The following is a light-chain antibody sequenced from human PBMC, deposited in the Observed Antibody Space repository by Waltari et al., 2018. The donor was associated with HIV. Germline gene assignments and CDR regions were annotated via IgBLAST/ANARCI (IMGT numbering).Light chain of an antibody. CDR2: GAS. J-gene: IGKJ1*01. CDR3: HQYGSLPET. Sequence: DTALTQSPGTLPLSPGEGAILSCRTSQPVSSSHLAWYQQKPGQAPRLRVYGASTRAAGIPDRFSGSGSGADFTLSISRLEPEDFAVYYCHQYGSLPETFGQGTKV. V-gene: IGKV3-20*01. CDR1: QPVSSSH.